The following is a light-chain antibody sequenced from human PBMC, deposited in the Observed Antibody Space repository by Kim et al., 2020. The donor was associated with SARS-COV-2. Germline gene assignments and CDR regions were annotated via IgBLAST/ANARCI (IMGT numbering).Light chain of an antibody. CDR1: ALPKQY. J-gene: IGLJ2*01. CDR2: KDS. CDR3: QSADSSGTYVV. V-gene: IGLV3-25*03. Sequence: PVQPARITCSRDALPKQYAYWYQQKPGQAPVLVIYKDSERPSGLPERFSGSSSGTTVTLTIIGVQAEDEADDDCQSADSSGTYVVFGGGTQLTVL.